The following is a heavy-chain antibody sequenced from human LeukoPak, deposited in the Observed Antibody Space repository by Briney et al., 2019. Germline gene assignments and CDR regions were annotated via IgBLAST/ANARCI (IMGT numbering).Heavy chain of an antibody. V-gene: IGHV3-48*01. D-gene: IGHD1-26*01. CDR3: ARDLGAYLLWYFDL. Sequence: GGSLRLSCTASGFTFSSYSMNWVRQAPGKGLEWVSYISYSSNTIYYADSVKGRFTISRDNAKNSLDLQMNSLRAEDTAVYYCARDLGAYLLWYFDLWGHGTLVTVSS. CDR1: GFTFSSYS. CDR2: ISYSSNTI. J-gene: IGHJ2*01.